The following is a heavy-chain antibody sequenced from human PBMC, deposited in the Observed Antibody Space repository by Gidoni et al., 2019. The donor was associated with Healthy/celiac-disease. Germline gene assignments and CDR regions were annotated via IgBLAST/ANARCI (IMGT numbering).Heavy chain of an antibody. Sequence: QVQLVQSGAEVKKPGASVKVSCKASGYTFTSYGLSWVRQAPGQGLEWMGWISAYNGNTNYAQKLQGRVTMTTDTSTSTAYMELRSLRSDDTAVYYCARDWGMYYYGSGTSHGMDVWGQGTTVTVSS. CDR1: GYTFTSYG. D-gene: IGHD3-10*01. CDR2: ISAYNGNT. J-gene: IGHJ6*02. V-gene: IGHV1-18*01. CDR3: ARDWGMYYYGSGTSHGMDV.